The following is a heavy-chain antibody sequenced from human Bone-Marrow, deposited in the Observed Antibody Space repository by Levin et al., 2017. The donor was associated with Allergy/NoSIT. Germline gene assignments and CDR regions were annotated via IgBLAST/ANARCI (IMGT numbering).Heavy chain of an antibody. CDR2: IYWNDDK. J-gene: IGHJ4*02. V-gene: IGHV2-5*01. D-gene: IGHD3-10*01. Sequence: SGPTLVKPTQTLTLTCTFSGFSLSTTGVGVGWIRQPPGKALEWLALIYWNDDKRYSPSLKSRLTITKDTSKNQVGRTMTNVDPLDTATYSCAHVTSYRSGSYYFDYWGQGTLVPVSS. CDR1: GFSLSTTGVG. CDR3: AHVTSYRSGSYYFDY.